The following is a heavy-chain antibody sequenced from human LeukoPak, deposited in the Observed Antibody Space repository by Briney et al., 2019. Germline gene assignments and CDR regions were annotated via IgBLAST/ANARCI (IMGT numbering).Heavy chain of an antibody. V-gene: IGHV3-7*01. Sequence: GGSLGLSCAASGFTFSAYWMSWVRQAPGKGLEWVANLKQDGSEKYYVDSVKGRFTISRDNAKNSLYLQMNSLRGADTAVYYCARDDGFYSASGIYQNYFDHWGQGILVTVSP. CDR1: GFTFSAYW. CDR2: LKQDGSEK. J-gene: IGHJ4*02. D-gene: IGHD3-10*01. CDR3: ARDDGFYSASGIYQNYFDH.